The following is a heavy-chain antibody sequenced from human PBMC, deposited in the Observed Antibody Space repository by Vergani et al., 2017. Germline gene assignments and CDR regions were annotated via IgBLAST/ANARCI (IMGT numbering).Heavy chain of an antibody. CDR3: ARAGYSSCWPHYYYYGMDV. CDR1: GFTFSSYS. Sequence: EVQLVESGGGLVKPGGSLRLSCAASGFTFSSYSMNWVRQAPGKGLEWVSSISSSSSYIYYADSVKGRFTISRDNAKNSLYLQMNSLRAEDTAVYYCARAGYSSCWPHYYYYGMDVWGQGTTVTVSS. J-gene: IGHJ6*02. CDR2: ISSSSSYI. D-gene: IGHD6-19*01. V-gene: IGHV3-21*01.